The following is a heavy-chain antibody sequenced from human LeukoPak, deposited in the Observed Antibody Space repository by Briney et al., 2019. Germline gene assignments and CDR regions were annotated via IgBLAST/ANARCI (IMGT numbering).Heavy chain of an antibody. CDR3: ARGLVYYGMDV. CDR2: IYYSGST. D-gene: IGHD6-6*01. CDR1: GGSFSSGSYY. J-gene: IGHJ6*02. Sequence: PSETLSLTCTVSGGSFSSGSYYWSWIRQPPGKGLEWIGYIYYSGSTNYNPSLKSRVTISVDTSKNQFSLKLSSVTAADTAVYYCARGLVYYGMDVWGQGTTVTVSS. V-gene: IGHV4-61*01.